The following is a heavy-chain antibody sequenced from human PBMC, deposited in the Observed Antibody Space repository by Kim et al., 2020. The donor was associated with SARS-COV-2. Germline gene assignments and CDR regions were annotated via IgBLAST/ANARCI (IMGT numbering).Heavy chain of an antibody. D-gene: IGHD3-22*01. V-gene: IGHV4-39*07. CDR2: IYYSGST. Sequence: SETLSLTCTVSDGSISSSSYYWGWIRQPPGKGLEWIGSIYYSGSTYYNPSLKSRVTISVDTSKNQFSLKLSSVTAADTAVYFCAREAYSMMEVNTSTLLGLDYWGQGTLVIVSS. CDR3: AREAYSMMEVNTSTLLGLDY. J-gene: IGHJ4*02. CDR1: DGSISSSSYY.